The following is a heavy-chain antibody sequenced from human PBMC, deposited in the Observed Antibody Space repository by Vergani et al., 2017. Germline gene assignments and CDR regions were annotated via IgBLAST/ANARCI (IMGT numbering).Heavy chain of an antibody. V-gene: IGHV1-18*01. D-gene: IGHD2-15*01. Sequence: VQLVQSGAELKKPGASVSVSCKGSSHTFQTYGISWVRQAPGKGLEWMAWIRPYTGHTLYAQKFQDTVTMTADTSTNTAYMELRSLRSDDTAVYFCARVAPSNSEVTPTAFDVWGQGTMVTVSS. CDR1: SHTFQTYG. J-gene: IGHJ3*01. CDR3: ARVAPSNSEVTPTAFDV. CDR2: IRPYTGHT.